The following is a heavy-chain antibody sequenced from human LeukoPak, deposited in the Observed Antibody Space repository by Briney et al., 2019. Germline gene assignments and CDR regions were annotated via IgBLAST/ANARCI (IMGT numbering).Heavy chain of an antibody. CDR3: AGVWGSYHSNWFDP. Sequence: ASVKVSCKVSGYTLTELSMHWVRQAPGKRLGCMGGFDPEDGETIYAQKFQGRVTMTEDTSTDTAYMELSSLRSEDTAVYYCAGVWGSYHSNWFDPWGQGTLVTVSS. CDR1: GYTLTELS. J-gene: IGHJ5*02. D-gene: IGHD3-16*01. CDR2: FDPEDGET. V-gene: IGHV1-24*01.